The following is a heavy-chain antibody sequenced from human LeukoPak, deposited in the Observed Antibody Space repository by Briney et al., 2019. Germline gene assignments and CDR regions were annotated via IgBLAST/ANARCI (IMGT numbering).Heavy chain of an antibody. J-gene: IGHJ6*02. CDR3: AKSTAYSISMIVVIKPMDA. CDR2: ISYDGSNT. Sequence: GGSLRLSCAASGFTFSSYWMSWVRQAPGKGLERVAVISYDGSNTYYTDSVRGRFTISRDNSKNTLYLQMNSLRAEDTAVYYCAKSTAYSISMIVVIKPMDAWGQGTTVTVSS. D-gene: IGHD3-22*01. V-gene: IGHV3-30*18. CDR1: GFTFSSYW.